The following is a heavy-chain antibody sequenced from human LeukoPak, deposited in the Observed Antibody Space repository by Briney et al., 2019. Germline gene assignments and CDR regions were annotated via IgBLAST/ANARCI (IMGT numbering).Heavy chain of an antibody. V-gene: IGHV3-7*01. CDR1: GSTFSTYW. D-gene: IGHD4-11*01. J-gene: IGHJ4*02. Sequence: GGSLRLSCAASGSTFSTYWMKWVRQAPGKGLEWVASIKEDGSDKYYVDSVKGRFSISRDNAKNSLYLQMNSLRTEDTAVYYCAKGGHYNFDYWGQGTLVTVSS. CDR3: AKGGHYNFDY. CDR2: IKEDGSDK.